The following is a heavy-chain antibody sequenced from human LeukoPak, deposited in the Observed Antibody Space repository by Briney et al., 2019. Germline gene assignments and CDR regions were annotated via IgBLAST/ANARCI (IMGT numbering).Heavy chain of an antibody. D-gene: IGHD3-9*01. Sequence: GGSLRLSCAASGFTFSSYSMNWVRQAPGKGLEWVAVISYDGSNKYYADSVKGRFTISRDNSKNTLYLQMNSLRAEDTAVYYCAKGQYDILTGYLDFDYWGQGTLVTVSS. CDR1: GFTFSSYS. CDR3: AKGQYDILTGYLDFDY. CDR2: ISYDGSNK. J-gene: IGHJ4*02. V-gene: IGHV3-30*18.